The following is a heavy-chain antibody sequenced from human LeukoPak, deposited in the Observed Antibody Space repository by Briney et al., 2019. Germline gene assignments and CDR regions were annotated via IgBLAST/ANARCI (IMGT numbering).Heavy chain of an antibody. CDR3: ARVRYCSGGSCA. CDR1: GGSFSGYY. Sequence: SEPLSLTCAVYGGSFSGYYWSWIRQPPGKGLEWIGEINHSGSTNYNPSLKSRVTIPLDTSKNQFSLELSSVTAADTAVYYCARVRYCSGGSCAWGQGTLVTVSS. J-gene: IGHJ5*02. V-gene: IGHV4-34*01. CDR2: INHSGST. D-gene: IGHD2-15*01.